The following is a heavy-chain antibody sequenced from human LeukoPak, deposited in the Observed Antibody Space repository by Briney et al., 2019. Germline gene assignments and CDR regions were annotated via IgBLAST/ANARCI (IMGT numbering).Heavy chain of an antibody. D-gene: IGHD6-13*01. CDR3: ARQGIPYYYYGMDV. CDR2: IYFTGST. CDR1: DGSISNYY. J-gene: IGHJ6*02. V-gene: IGHV4-59*08. Sequence: SETLSLTCTVSDGSISNYYWNWIRQSPGKGLEWIGYIYFTGSTHYNPSLKSRVTISVDTSKNQFSLKLSSVTAADTAVYYCARQGIPYYYYGMDVWGQGTTVTVSS.